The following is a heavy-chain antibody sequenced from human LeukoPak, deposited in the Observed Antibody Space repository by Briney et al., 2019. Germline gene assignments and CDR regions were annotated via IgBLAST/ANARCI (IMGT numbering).Heavy chain of an antibody. J-gene: IGHJ3*02. CDR3: ARDLEGSYDSYVFDI. D-gene: IGHD5-12*01. V-gene: IGHV1-46*01. CDR2: INFSGGSR. CDR1: GYTFSNYY. Sequence: ASVKVSCKASGYTFSNYYMHWVRQAPGQGLEWMGIINFSGGSRSYAQKFQGRVTMTRDTSTSTVYMELSSLRSEDTAVYYCARDLEGSYDSYVFDIWGQGTMVTVSS.